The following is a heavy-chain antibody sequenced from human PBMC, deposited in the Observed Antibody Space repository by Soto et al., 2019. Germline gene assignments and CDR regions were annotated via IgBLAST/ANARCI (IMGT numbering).Heavy chain of an antibody. J-gene: IGHJ2*01. CDR3: AKNPTMGAAASKSGWNWYFDL. V-gene: IGHV3-23*01. CDR2: ISGSGGST. CDR1: GFTFSSYA. D-gene: IGHD6-19*01. Sequence: GGSLRLSCAASGFTFSSYAMSWVRQAPGKGLEWVSAISGSGGSTYYADSVKGRFTISRDNSKNTLYLQMNSLRAEDTAVYYCAKNPTMGAAASKSGWNWYFDLWGRGTLVTVSS.